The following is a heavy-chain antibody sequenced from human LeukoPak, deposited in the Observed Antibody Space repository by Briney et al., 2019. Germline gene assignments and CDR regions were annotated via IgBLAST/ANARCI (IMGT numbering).Heavy chain of an antibody. CDR3: ARFQHYYYYGMDV. J-gene: IGHJ6*02. D-gene: IGHD3-16*01. CDR2: IYSGGST. CDR1: GFTVSNAW. V-gene: IGHV3-66*02. Sequence: GGSLRLSCAASGFTVSNAWISWVRQAPGKGLEWVSVIYSGGSTYYADSVKGRFTISRDNSKNTLYLQMNSLRAEDTAVYYCARFQHYYYYGMDVWGQGTTVTVSS.